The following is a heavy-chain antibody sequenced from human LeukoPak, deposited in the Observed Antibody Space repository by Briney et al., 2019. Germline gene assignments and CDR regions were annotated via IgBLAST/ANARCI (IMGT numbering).Heavy chain of an antibody. J-gene: IGHJ6*03. CDR2: IYHSGGT. CDR1: GYSISSGYY. Sequence: PSETLSLTCTVSGYSISSGYYWGWIRQPPGKGLEWIGSIYHSGGTYYNPSLKSRVTISVDTSKNQFSLKLSSVTAADTAVYYCARGVVPAAIESVSYYYYYMDVWGKGTTVTVSS. V-gene: IGHV4-38-2*02. CDR3: ARGVVPAAIESVSYYYYYMDV. D-gene: IGHD2-2*01.